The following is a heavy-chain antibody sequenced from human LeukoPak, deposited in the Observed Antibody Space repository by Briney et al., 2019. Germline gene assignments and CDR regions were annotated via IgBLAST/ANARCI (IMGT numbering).Heavy chain of an antibody. D-gene: IGHD5-24*01. J-gene: IGHJ4*02. Sequence: GGSLRLSCAASGFTCSSYWMHWVRQAPGQGLVWVSLINTDGSSATYADSVKGRFTISRDNARNTLYLQMNSLRAEDTAVYYCTRQMPAIRYFDFWGQGTLVTVSS. V-gene: IGHV3-74*01. CDR2: INTDGSSA. CDR1: GFTCSSYW. CDR3: TRQMPAIRYFDF.